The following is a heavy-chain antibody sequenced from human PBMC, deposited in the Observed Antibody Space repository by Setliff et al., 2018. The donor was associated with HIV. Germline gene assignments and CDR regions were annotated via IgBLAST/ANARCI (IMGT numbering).Heavy chain of an antibody. Sequence: PSETLSLTCAVYGGSFSSYSWTWIRQPPGKGLEWIGEINRSGSTNYNPSLKSRLTIIVDTSKNQFSLKLTSVTAADTAVYYCARYKCINFACVGFDIWGQGTVVTVSS. CDR2: INRSGST. J-gene: IGHJ3*02. CDR1: GGSFSSYS. V-gene: IGHV4-34*10. CDR3: ARYKCINFACVGFDI. D-gene: IGHD3-9*01.